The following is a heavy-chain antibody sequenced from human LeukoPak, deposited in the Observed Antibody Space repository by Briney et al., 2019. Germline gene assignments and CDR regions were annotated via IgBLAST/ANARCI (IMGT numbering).Heavy chain of an antibody. CDR3: TTVVIVAFDI. D-gene: IGHD3-22*01. J-gene: IGHJ3*02. CDR2: IKSKTDGGTT. Sequence: FTISNAGMTLLRQAPRKGLQSVGRIKSKTDGGTTDYAAPVKGRFTISRDDSKNTLYLQMNSLKTEDTAVYYCTTVVIVAFDIWGQGTMVTVSS. V-gene: IGHV3-15*01. CDR1: FTISNAG.